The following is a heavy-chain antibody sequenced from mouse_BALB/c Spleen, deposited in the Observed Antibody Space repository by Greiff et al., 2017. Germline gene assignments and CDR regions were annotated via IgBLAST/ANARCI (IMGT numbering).Heavy chain of an antibody. CDR3: ARSGSTHGYFDD. V-gene: IGHV1S41*01. CDR1: GYTFTSYW. J-gene: IGHJ1*01. CDR2: IAPGSGST. Sequence: DLVKPGASVKLSCKASGYTFTSYWINWIKQRPGQGLEWIGRIAPGSGSTYYNEMFKGKATLTVDTSSSTAYIQLSSLSSEDSAVYDCARSGSTHGYFDDWGAGTTGTGSS. D-gene: IGHD1-1*01.